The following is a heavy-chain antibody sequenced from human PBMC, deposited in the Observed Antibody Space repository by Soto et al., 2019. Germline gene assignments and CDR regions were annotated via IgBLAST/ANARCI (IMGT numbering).Heavy chain of an antibody. CDR3: AKDIRNRSRAYYDFWSGYYTDYYHYGMDV. CDR1: GFTFEDYT. V-gene: IGHV3-43*01. D-gene: IGHD3-3*01. Sequence: PGGSLRLSCAASGFTFEDYTMHWVRQAPGKGLEWVSLSGWDGGSTYYADSVKGRFTISRDNCKNSLYLQMNSLRTEDTALYYCAKDIRNRSRAYYDFWSGYYTDYYHYGMDVWGKGTTVTVSS. CDR2: SGWDGGST. J-gene: IGHJ6*04.